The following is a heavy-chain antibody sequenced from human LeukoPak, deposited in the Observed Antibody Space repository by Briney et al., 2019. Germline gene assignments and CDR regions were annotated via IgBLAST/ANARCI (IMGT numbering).Heavy chain of an antibody. D-gene: IGHD6-19*01. CDR1: GFTLSSYG. CDR3: AKGDSSGWYRPYYYYGLDV. V-gene: IGHV3-23*01. J-gene: IGHJ6*02. CDR2: ISDSGDST. Sequence: GGSLRLSCAASGFTLSSYGMSWVRQAPGKGLEWVSTISDSGDSTYYVDSVKGRFTISRDNSKKTLYLQMDSLRAEDTAVYYCAKGDSSGWYRPYYYYGLDVWGQGTTVTVSS.